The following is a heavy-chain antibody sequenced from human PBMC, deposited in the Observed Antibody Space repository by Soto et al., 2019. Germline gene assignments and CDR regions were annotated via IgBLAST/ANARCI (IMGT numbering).Heavy chain of an antibody. CDR2: INAYNGNT. CDR3: AGNVELQLWLGAQDYYFDY. CDR1: GYTFTSYG. Sequence: ASVKVSCKASGYTFTSYGISWVRHAAGQGLEWMGWINAYNGNTNYAQKLQGRVTMTTDTSTSTAYMELRRLISDDTAVEYCAGNVELQLWLGAQDYYFDYWGQGTLVTVSS. J-gene: IGHJ4*02. D-gene: IGHD5-18*01. V-gene: IGHV1-18*04.